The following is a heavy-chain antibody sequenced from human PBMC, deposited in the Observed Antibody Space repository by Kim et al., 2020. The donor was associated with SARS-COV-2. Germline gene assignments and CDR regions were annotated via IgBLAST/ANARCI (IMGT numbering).Heavy chain of an antibody. Sequence: GGSLRLSCTASGFTFGDYAMSWVRQAPGKGLEWVGFISSKAYGGTTAYAASVKGRFTISRDDSKSIAYLQMNSLKTEDTAVYYCTSIDVLRYFDSHYYYGMDVWGQGTTVTVSS. V-gene: IGHV3-49*04. J-gene: IGHJ6*02. CDR1: GFTFGDYA. CDR2: ISSKAYGGTT. D-gene: IGHD3-9*01. CDR3: TSIDVLRYFDSHYYYGMDV.